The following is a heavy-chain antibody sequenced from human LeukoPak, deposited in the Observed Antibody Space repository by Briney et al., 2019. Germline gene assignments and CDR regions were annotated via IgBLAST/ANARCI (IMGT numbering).Heavy chain of an antibody. CDR2: IYTSGST. CDR1: GGSISSYY. CDR3: ARSSNYGSGSYFWFDP. V-gene: IGHV4-4*07. J-gene: IGHJ5*02. D-gene: IGHD3-10*01. Sequence: NPSETLSLTCTVSGGSISSYYWSWIRQPAGKGLEWIGRIYTSGSTNYNPSLKSRVTMSVDTSKNQFSLKLSSVTAADTAVYYCARSSNYGSGSYFWFDPWGQGTLVTVSS.